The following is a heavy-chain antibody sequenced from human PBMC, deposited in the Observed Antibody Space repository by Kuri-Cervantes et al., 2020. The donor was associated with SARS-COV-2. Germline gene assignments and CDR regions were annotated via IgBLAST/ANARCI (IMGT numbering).Heavy chain of an antibody. CDR3: ARGVVAATPGFFQH. CDR1: GFTFDVYA. D-gene: IGHD2-15*01. CDR2: ISWNSDTI. V-gene: IGHV3-9*01. J-gene: IGHJ1*01. Sequence: SLKISCAASGFTFDVYAMHWVRQAPGKGLEWVSGISWNSDTIGYADSVKGRFTISRDNAKNSLYLQMNSLRAEDTALYYCARGVVAATPGFFQHWGQGTLVTVSS.